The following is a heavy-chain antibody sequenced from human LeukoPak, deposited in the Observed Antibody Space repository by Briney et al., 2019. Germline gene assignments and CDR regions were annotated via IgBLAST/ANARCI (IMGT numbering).Heavy chain of an antibody. CDR3: ARGILTTSVDS. D-gene: IGHD3-9*01. V-gene: IGHV1-2*02. Sequence: PSVRVSCKSSGYAVTVSNMHCFRQAPGQGLEWMGWINPNSGGTNYAQKFQGRVTMTRETSIGTAYMELSRLRSDDAPVYYCARGILTTSVDSWGQGTLVTVSS. CDR1: GYAVTVSN. CDR2: INPNSGGT. J-gene: IGHJ4*02.